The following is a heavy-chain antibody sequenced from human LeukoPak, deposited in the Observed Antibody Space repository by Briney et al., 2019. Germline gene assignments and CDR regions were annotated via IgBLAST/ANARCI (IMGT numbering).Heavy chain of an antibody. Sequence: SETLSLTCTVSGGSISSSSYYWGWIRQPPGKGLEWIGSIYYSGSTYYNPSLKSRVTISVDTSKNQFSLKLSSVTAADTAVYYCARVTGYYTRAFDYWGQGTLVTVSS. CDR1: GGSISSSSYY. D-gene: IGHD3-22*01. CDR2: IYYSGST. J-gene: IGHJ4*02. V-gene: IGHV4-39*07. CDR3: ARVTGYYTRAFDY.